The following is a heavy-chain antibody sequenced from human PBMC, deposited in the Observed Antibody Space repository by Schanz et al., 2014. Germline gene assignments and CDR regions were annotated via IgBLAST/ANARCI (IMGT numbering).Heavy chain of an antibody. Sequence: QVQLVQSGAEVKKPGASVKVSCKASGYTLSAYSLHWVRQAPGQGLEWMGRIIPSLGLAKYEQKFQDKVTITADKSTFTAYMDVSSLRSEDTAVYYCASSGAGYSSSWDFDYWGQGTLVTVSS. D-gene: IGHD6-13*01. J-gene: IGHJ4*02. V-gene: IGHV1-69*04. CDR2: IIPSLGLA. CDR3: ASSGAGYSSSWDFDY. CDR1: GYTLSAYS.